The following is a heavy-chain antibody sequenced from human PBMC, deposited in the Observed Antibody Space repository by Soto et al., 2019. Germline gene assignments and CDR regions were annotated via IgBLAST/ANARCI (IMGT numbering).Heavy chain of an antibody. D-gene: IGHD6-25*01. CDR1: GGSISSGGYY. Sequence: SETLSLTCTVSGGSISSGGYYWSWIRQHPGKGLEWIGYIYYSGSTYYNPSLKSRVTISVDTSKNQFSLKLSSVTAADTAVYYCAREQRYAFDIWGQGTMVTVSS. CDR2: IYYSGST. CDR3: AREQRYAFDI. J-gene: IGHJ3*02. V-gene: IGHV4-31*03.